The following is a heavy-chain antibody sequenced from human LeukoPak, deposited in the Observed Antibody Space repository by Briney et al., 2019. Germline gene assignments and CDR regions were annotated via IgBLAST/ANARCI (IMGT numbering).Heavy chain of an antibody. CDR1: GFTFSNYN. CDR2: ISSSGSYI. V-gene: IGHV3-21*01. J-gene: IGHJ4*02. CDR3: ASRASCGGDCYQLYY. D-gene: IGHD2-21*02. Sequence: GGSLRLSCAASGFTFSNYNMNWVRQAPGKGLEWVSSISSSGSYIYYADPMKGRFNISRDNAKNSLYLQMNSLRAEDTAVYYCASRASCGGDCYQLYYWGQGTLVTVSS.